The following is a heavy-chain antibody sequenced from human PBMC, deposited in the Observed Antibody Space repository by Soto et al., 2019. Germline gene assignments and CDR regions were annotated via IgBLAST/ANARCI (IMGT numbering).Heavy chain of an antibody. J-gene: IGHJ4*02. Sequence: ASVKVSCKAPGYTFTSYAMHWVRQAPGQRLEWMGWINAGNGNTKYSQKFQGRVTITRDTSASTAYMELSSLRSEDTAVYYCAMGTSYSTYFDYWGQGTLVTVSS. CDR1: GYTFTSYA. CDR3: AMGTSYSTYFDY. D-gene: IGHD1-26*01. V-gene: IGHV1-3*01. CDR2: INAGNGNT.